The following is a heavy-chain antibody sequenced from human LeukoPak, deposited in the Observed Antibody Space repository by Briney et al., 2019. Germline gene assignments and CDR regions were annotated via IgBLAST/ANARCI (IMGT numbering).Heavy chain of an antibody. CDR3: GRGPLGFFAY. V-gene: IGHV4-34*01. CDR2: INHSGST. J-gene: IGHJ4*01. D-gene: IGHD3-16*01. CDR1: GGSFSGYY. Sequence: SETLSLTCAVYGGSFSGYYWSWIRQPPGKGLEWIGEINHSGSTNYNPSLKSRVTISVDTSKNQFSLKLSSVTAADTAVEFGGRGPLGFFAYLGPGTLVA.